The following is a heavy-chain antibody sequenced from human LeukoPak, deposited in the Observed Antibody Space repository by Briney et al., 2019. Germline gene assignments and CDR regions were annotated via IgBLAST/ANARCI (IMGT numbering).Heavy chain of an antibody. J-gene: IGHJ4*02. D-gene: IGHD6-19*01. CDR3: ARPYGTGWSGLEH. V-gene: IGHV3-7*01. Sequence: GGSLRLSCAASGFTFSNYWMTWVRQAPGKGLQWVANIKPDGSAEYYADSVRGRFTISRDSAKNSVFLQMNSLRAEDTAVYYCARPYGTGWSGLEHWGQGTVVTVSS. CDR1: GFTFSNYW. CDR2: IKPDGSAE.